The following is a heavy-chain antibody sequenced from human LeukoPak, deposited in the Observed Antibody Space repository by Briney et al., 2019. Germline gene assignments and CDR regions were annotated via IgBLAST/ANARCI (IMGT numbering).Heavy chain of an antibody. CDR3: ARDPDSIVGANFDY. CDR1: GFTFSSYW. J-gene: IGHJ4*02. V-gene: IGHV3-7*01. CDR2: IKQDGSGK. D-gene: IGHD1-26*01. Sequence: GGSLRLSFATSGFTFSSYWMNWVRQAPGKGLEWVANIKQDGSGKFYVDSVKGRFTISRDNAKNSLYLQMNSLRAEDTAVYYCARDPDSIVGANFDYWGQGTLATVSS.